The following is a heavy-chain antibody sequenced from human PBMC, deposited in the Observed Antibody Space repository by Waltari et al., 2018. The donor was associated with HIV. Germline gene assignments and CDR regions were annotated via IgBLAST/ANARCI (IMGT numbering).Heavy chain of an antibody. CDR1: GYNFVRYW. J-gene: IGHJ4*02. Sequence: EVQLEQPGAEMKKPGESVRISCKASGYNFVRYWISWVRQIPGKGLEWMGIIFPGDSSTRYSPSFRGQVTISADKSINTTFLQWTTLKASDSAIYYCATGPDHYCDFWGQGTQVTVSS. D-gene: IGHD4-4*01. CDR3: ATGPDHYCDF. V-gene: IGHV5-51*01. CDR2: IFPGDSST.